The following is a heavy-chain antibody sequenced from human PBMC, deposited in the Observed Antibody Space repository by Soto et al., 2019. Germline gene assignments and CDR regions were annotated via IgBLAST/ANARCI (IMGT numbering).Heavy chain of an antibody. Sequence: PSETLSLTCTVSGGSISSSSYYWGWIRQPPGKGLEWIGSIYYSGSTYYNPSLKSRVTISVDTSKNQFSLKLSSVTAADTAVYYCASLLDCCDFYHIVHSGPRTLFSDP. V-gene: IGHV4-39*01. CDR1: GGSISSSSYY. CDR2: IYYSGST. D-gene: IGHD4-17*01. CDR3: ASLLDCCDFYHIVHSGPRTLFSDP. J-gene: IGHJ5*02.